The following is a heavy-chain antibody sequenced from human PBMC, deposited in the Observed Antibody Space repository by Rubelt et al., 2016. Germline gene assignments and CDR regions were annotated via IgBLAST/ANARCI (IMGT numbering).Heavy chain of an antibody. D-gene: IGHD3-10*01. V-gene: IGHV4-34*01. Sequence: QVQLQQWGAGLLKPSETLSLTCAVYGGSFSGYYWSWIRQPPGKGLEWIGEINHSGSTNYNPSLKSRVTISVDTSKNQFSLKLSSVTAADTAVYYCARVELWGLLWFGGGMDVWGQGTTVTVSS. CDR1: GGSFSGYY. J-gene: IGHJ6*02. CDR2: INHSGST. CDR3: ARVELWGLLWFGGGMDV.